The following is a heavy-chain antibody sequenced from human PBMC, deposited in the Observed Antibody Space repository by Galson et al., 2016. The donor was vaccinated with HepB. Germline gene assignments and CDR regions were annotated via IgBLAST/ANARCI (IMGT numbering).Heavy chain of an antibody. CDR1: GFTFSSYV. J-gene: IGHJ4*02. V-gene: IGHV3-72*01. CDR2: TRNRARSHTT. CDR3: TRTGLGDFDY. Sequence: SLRLSCAASGFTFSSYVMSWVRQAPGKGLEWVGRTRNRARSHTTDYAASVKGRFIISRDNSRSLVYLQMNGLKADDTAVYYCTRTGLGDFDYWGRGILVTVSS.